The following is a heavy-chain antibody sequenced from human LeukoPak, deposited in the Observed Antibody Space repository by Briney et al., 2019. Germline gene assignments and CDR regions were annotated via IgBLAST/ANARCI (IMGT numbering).Heavy chain of an antibody. CDR2: IYYSGST. CDR3: ARQESMFRGPPTGWFDP. V-gene: IGHV4-39*01. J-gene: IGHJ5*02. D-gene: IGHD3-10*01. Sequence: PSETLSLTCGVSGGSISSSDYYWGWIRQPPGKGLEWIGSIYYSGSTYYNPSLKSRVTISVDTSKNQFSLNLSSVTAADTAVYYCARQESMFRGPPTGWFDPWGQGTLVTVSS. CDR1: GGSISSSDYY.